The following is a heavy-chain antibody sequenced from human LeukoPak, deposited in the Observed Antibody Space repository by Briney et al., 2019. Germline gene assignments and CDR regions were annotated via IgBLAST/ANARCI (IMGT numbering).Heavy chain of an antibody. J-gene: IGHJ4*02. V-gene: IGHV3-9*01. D-gene: IGHD5-12*01. Sequence: GGSLRLSCAASGFTFDDYAMHWVRQAPGEGLEWVSGISWNSGGIDYADSVKGRFTISRDNAKNSLYLQMNSLRAEDTALYYCAKGYSGYDFTDYWGQGTLVTVSS. CDR1: GFTFDDYA. CDR3: AKGYSGYDFTDY. CDR2: ISWNSGGI.